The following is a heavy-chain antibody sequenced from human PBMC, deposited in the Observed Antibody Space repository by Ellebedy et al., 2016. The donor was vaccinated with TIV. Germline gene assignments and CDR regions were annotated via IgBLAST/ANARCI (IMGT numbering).Heavy chain of an antibody. D-gene: IGHD4-17*01. CDR2: IYQDGSEK. Sequence: GESLKISCAASGFSFRSYWMSWVRQAPGKGLERVANIYQDGSEKYYVDSVEGRFTISRDNANNILYLQMKSLRAEDTAVYYCARRGSYGDYAVHVNSWFDSWGQGTPVTVAP. CDR3: ARRGSYGDYAVHVNSWFDS. J-gene: IGHJ5*01. V-gene: IGHV3-7*01. CDR1: GFSFRSYW.